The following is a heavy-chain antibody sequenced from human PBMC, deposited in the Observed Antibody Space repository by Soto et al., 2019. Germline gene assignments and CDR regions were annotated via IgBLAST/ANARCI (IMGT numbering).Heavy chain of an antibody. D-gene: IGHD3-10*01. Sequence: ASVKVSCKASGYTFTSYAMHWVRQAPGQRLEWMGWINAGNGNTKYSQKFQGRVTITRDTSASTAYMELSSLRSEDTAVYYCARGLLWFGDDGFYMDVWGKGTTVTVSS. CDR1: GYTFTSYA. CDR2: INAGNGNT. J-gene: IGHJ6*03. V-gene: IGHV1-3*01. CDR3: ARGLLWFGDDGFYMDV.